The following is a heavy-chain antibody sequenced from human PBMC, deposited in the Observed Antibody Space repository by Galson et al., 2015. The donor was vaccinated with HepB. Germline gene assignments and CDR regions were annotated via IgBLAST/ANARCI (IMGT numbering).Heavy chain of an antibody. CDR1: EFILSSYT. CDR3: AKDERAFSYGASFDS. CDR2: VSYDGDKK. Sequence: SLRLSCAASEFILSSYTIHWVRQAPGKGLEWVAAVSYDGDKKSYADSVKGRFTISRDNSKDTLYLQMNSLRIEDTAVYYCAKDERAFSYGASFDSWGQGTLVSVPS. V-gene: IGHV3-30*18. J-gene: IGHJ4*02. D-gene: IGHD5-18*01.